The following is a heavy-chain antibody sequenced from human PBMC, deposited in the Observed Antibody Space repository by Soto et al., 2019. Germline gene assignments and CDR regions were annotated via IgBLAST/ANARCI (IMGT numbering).Heavy chain of an antibody. J-gene: IGHJ4*02. D-gene: IGHD6-19*01. V-gene: IGHV3-30*18. CDR1: GFTFSSYG. CDR2: ISYDGSNK. Sequence: PGGSLRLSCAASGFTFSSYGMHWVRQAPGKGLEWVAVISYDGSNKYYADSVKGRFTISRDNSKNTLYLQMNSLGAEDTAVYYCAKDLSSGWYIDYWGQGTLVTVSS. CDR3: AKDLSSGWYIDY.